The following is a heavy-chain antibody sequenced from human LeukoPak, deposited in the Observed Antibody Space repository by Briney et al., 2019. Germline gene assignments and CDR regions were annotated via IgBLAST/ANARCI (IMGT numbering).Heavy chain of an antibody. CDR3: ARVVGQLANFDS. D-gene: IGHD6-6*01. J-gene: IGHJ4*02. CDR2: IYYSGST. Sequence: SETLSLTCTVSGGSINSDYWSWIRQPPGQGLEWIGYIYYSGSTNYNPSLKSRVTISVDTSKKQFSLKLISVTAADTAVYYCARVVGQLANFDSWGQGTLVTVSS. V-gene: IGHV4-59*01. CDR1: GGSINSDY.